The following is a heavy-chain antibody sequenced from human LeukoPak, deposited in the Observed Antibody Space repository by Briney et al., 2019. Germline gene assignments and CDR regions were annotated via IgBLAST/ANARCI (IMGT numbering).Heavy chain of an antibody. CDR3: AREDGGNGVNFDY. D-gene: IGHD4-23*01. J-gene: IGHJ4*02. CDR2: IIPIFGTA. V-gene: IGHV1-69*05. Sequence: SVNVSCKASVGTFSSYAISWVRQAPGQGLEWMGGIIPIFGTADYAQKFQGRVTITTDESTSTAYMELSSLRSDDTAVYYCAREDGGNGVNFDYWGQGTLVTVSS. CDR1: VGTFSSYA.